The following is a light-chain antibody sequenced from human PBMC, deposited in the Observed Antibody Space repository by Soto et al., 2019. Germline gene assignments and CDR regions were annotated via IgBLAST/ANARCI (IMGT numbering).Light chain of an antibody. CDR1: QSISSW. CDR3: QTYYSYSYT. CDR2: KAS. J-gene: IGKJ2*01. V-gene: IGKV1-5*03. Sequence: DIQMTQSPPTLSASVGDRVTITCRASQSISSWLAWYQQKPGKAPKLLIYKASSLESGVPSRFKWRGFWTKIPPPISSLEACYFSTYYLQTYYSYSYTFGQGTKLEIK.